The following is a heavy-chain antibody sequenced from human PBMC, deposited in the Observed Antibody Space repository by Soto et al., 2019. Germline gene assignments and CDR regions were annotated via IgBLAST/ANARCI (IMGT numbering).Heavy chain of an antibody. D-gene: IGHD2-2*01. V-gene: IGHV3-9*01. CDR3: AKDIVGVEVVPAALVHPWGCCGMAV. J-gene: IGHJ6*02. CDR2: ISWNSGSI. CDR1: GVTFDDYA. Sequence: SGGSLRLSCAASGVTFDDYAMHWVRQAPGKGLEWVSGISWNSGSIDYADSVKGRFTISRDNSKNSLYLQMNSLRTEDTALYYCAKDIVGVEVVPAALVHPWGCCGMAVWGQGTTVTVSS.